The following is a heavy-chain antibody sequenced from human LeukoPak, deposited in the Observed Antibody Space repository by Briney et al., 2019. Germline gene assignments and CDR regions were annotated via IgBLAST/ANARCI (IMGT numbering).Heavy chain of an antibody. CDR3: ARVTAVAGTSVGVDA. CDR2: IRYDGSNK. J-gene: IGHJ4*02. CDR1: GFTFSSYG. V-gene: IGHV3-30*02. Sequence: PGGSLRLSCAASGFTFSSYGMHWVRQAPGKGLEWVAFIRYDGSNKYYADSVKGRFTISRDNSKNTLYLQMNSLGAEDTAVYYCARVTAVAGTSVGVDAWGQGILVTVS. D-gene: IGHD6-19*01.